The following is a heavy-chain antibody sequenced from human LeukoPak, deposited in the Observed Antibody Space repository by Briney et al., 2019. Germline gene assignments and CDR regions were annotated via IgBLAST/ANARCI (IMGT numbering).Heavy chain of an antibody. CDR1: GFTFSSYA. D-gene: IGHD4-17*01. CDR3: AKDEGDYVYYFDY. J-gene: IGHJ4*02. Sequence: GGSLRLSCAASGFTFSSYAMSGVRQAPGKGLEWVSAISGSGGSTYYADPVKGRFTISRDNSKNTLYLQMNSLRAEDTAVYYCAKDEGDYVYYFDYWGQGTLVTVSS. V-gene: IGHV3-23*01. CDR2: ISGSGGST.